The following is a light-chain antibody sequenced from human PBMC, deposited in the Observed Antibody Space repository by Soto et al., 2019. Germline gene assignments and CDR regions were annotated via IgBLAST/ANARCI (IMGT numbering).Light chain of an antibody. CDR3: SSYSSTYTLL. CDR2: QVS. Sequence: QSVLTQPASVSGSPGQSITISCTGTSGDIGAYNYVCWYQQQSGKAPKLIIYQVSNRPSGVSSRFSGSKSGDTASLTISGLQAEDEGDYFCSSYSSTYTLLFGSGTKVTVL. J-gene: IGLJ1*01. CDR1: SGDIGAYNY. V-gene: IGLV2-14*01.